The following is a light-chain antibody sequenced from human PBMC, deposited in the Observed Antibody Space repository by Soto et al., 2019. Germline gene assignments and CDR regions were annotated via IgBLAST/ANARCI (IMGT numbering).Light chain of an antibody. CDR3: QQYDYWATIT. CDR1: QNLRGH. J-gene: IGKJ5*01. CDR2: GAY. Sequence: DIVMTQSPATLSMSPGDRVTLSCRASQNLRGHLAWYQHKPGQSPRLLSYGAYNRATGVPATFSVGGSGTEFSLANINVLPEDSAVYYCQQYDYWATITFGQGTPLEI. V-gene: IGKV3-15*01.